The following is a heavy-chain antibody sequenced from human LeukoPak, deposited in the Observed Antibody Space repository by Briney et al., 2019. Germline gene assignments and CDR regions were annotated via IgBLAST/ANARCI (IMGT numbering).Heavy chain of an antibody. Sequence: ASVKVSCRASGGTFKSCAFNLVRRAPGQGLEWVGRVIPLLGVANYAQKFQGRVTVTADKSTSTAYMELSSLRSEDTAVYYCATYNVDYYHTSDGMDVWGQGTTVTVSS. CDR3: ATYNVDYYHTSDGMDV. CDR2: VIPLLGVA. J-gene: IGHJ6*02. V-gene: IGHV1-69*04. CDR1: GGTFKSCA. D-gene: IGHD3-22*01.